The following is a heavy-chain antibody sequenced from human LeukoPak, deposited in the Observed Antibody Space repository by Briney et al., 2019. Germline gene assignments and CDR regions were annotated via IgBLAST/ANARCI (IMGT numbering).Heavy chain of an antibody. D-gene: IGHD6-6*01. CDR2: INPSGGST. CDR3: ARDAWGIAARRSWFDP. J-gene: IGHJ5*02. Sequence: ASVKVSCKASGYTFSRYYMHWVRQAPGKGLEWMGIINPSGGSTNYAQKFQGRVTITADKSTSTAYMELSSLRSEDTAVYYCARDAWGIAARRSWFDPWGQGTLVTVSS. V-gene: IGHV1-46*01. CDR1: GYTFSRYY.